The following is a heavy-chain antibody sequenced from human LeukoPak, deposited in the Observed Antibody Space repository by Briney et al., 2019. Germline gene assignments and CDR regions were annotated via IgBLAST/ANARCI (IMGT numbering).Heavy chain of an antibody. Sequence: GGSLRLSCVASEFNFFSFGMQWVRQAPGKGLVWVSRIFTDGSTTSYADSVKGRFTISRDNAKNTLYLQMNSLRAEDTAVYYCARDWGNIVVVPAAIGWFDPWGQGTLVTVSS. CDR1: EFNFFSFG. CDR3: ARDWGNIVVVPAAIGWFDP. CDR2: IFTDGSTT. D-gene: IGHD2-2*01. V-gene: IGHV3-74*01. J-gene: IGHJ5*02.